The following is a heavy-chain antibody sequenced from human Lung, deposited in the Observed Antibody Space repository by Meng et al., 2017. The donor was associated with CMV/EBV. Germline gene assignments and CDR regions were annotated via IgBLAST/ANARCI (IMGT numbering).Heavy chain of an antibody. CDR3: AREPDAIRTFDY. D-gene: IGHD2-2*02. Sequence: SVXVSXXASGGTFNNYAINWVRQAPGQGLEWMGGIIPISGTTNYAQKFQGRVTITTDESTSTGYMELSSLKSEDTAVYYCAREPDAIRTFDYWGQGPLVTVSS. J-gene: IGHJ4*02. V-gene: IGHV1-69*05. CDR2: IIPISGTT. CDR1: GGTFNNYA.